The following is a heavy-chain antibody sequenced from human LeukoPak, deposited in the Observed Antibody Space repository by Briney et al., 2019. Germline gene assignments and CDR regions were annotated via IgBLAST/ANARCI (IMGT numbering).Heavy chain of an antibody. J-gene: IGHJ3*02. D-gene: IGHD6-6*01. CDR1: GYTFTGYY. V-gene: IGHV1-2*02. CDR3: ARLREYSSSREAIDI. Sequence: ASVKVSCKASGYTFTGYYMHWVRQAPGQGLEWMGWINPNSGGTNYAQKFQGRVIMTRDTSISTAYMELSRLRSDDTAVYYCARLREYSSSREAIDIWGQGTMVTVSS. CDR2: INPNSGGT.